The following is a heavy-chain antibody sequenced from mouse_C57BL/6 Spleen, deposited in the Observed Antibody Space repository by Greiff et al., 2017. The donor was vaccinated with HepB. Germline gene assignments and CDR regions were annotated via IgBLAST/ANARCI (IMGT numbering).Heavy chain of an antibody. V-gene: IGHV1-18*01. CDR1: GYTFTDYN. CDR3: ARSEGYYVAY. Sequence: EVQLQQSGPELVKPGASVKIPCKASGYTFTDYNMDWVKQSHGKSLEWIGDINPNNGGTIYNQKFKGKATLTVDKSSSPAYMELRSLTSEDTAVYYWARSEGYYVAYWGQGTLVTVSA. CDR2: INPNNGGT. D-gene: IGHD1-1*02. J-gene: IGHJ3*01.